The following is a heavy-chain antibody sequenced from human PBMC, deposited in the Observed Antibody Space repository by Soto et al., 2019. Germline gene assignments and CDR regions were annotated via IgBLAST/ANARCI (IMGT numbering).Heavy chain of an antibody. D-gene: IGHD6-19*01. CDR3: ARIDKFNSQSSGWANRFDY. J-gene: IGHJ4*02. Sequence: EVQLLESGGGLVQPGGSLKLLCEASGLAFINNALTWVPQAPGRGLEWVSTITNGGMQFYGITVQGRFTISRDNTESTVYLQMNSLRAEDTAVYHCARIDKFNSQSSGWANRFDYWGQGTLVTVSS. CDR1: GLAFINNA. V-gene: IGHV3-23*01. CDR2: ITNGGMQ.